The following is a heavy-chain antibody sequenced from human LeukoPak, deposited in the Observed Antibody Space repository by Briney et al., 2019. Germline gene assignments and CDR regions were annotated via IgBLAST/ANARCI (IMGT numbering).Heavy chain of an antibody. Sequence: GGSLRLSCAASGFTFSSYAMHWVRQAPGKGLEYVSGINSNGGSTYYTNSVKGRFTISRDNSKNTLYLQMGSLRAEDMAVYYCARRSSGCPDYWGQGTLVTVSS. D-gene: IGHD3-22*01. J-gene: IGHJ4*02. CDR1: GFTFSSYA. CDR2: INSNGGST. CDR3: ARRSSGCPDY. V-gene: IGHV3-64*01.